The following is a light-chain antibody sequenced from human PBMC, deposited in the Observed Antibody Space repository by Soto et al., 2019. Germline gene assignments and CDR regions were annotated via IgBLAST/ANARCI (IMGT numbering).Light chain of an antibody. CDR1: KLGDKY. Sequence: SYELTRPPSVSVSPGQTASITCSGDKLGDKYACWYQQKPGQSPVLVIYQDSKRPSGIPERFSGSNSGNTATLTISGTQAMEEADYYCQAWDSSTVVFGEGTTLTVL. CDR2: QDS. CDR3: QAWDSSTVV. V-gene: IGLV3-1*01. J-gene: IGLJ2*01.